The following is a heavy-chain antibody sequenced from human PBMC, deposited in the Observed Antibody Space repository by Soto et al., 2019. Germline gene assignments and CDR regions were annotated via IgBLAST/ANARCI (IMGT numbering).Heavy chain of an antibody. CDR3: ARDYDYIWGSYPRRSYYYYMDV. CDR1: GFTFSDYY. J-gene: IGHJ6*03. Sequence: GGSLRLSCAASGFTFSDYYMSWIRQAPGKGLEWVSYISSSGSTIYYADSVKGRFTISRDNAKNSLYLQMNSLRAEDTAVYYCARDYDYIWGSYPRRSYYYYMDVWGKGTTVTVSS. CDR2: ISSSGSTI. D-gene: IGHD3-16*02. V-gene: IGHV3-11*01.